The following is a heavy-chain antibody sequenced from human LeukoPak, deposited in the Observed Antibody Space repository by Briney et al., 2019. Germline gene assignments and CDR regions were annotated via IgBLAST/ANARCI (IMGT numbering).Heavy chain of an antibody. D-gene: IGHD4-23*01. CDR2: ICAYTSNT. J-gene: IGHJ6*03. Sequence: GASVKVSCKASGYTFTSYGISWVRQAPGQGLEWMGWICAYTSNTNYAQKLQGRVTMTTDPYTSTAYMELRSLRSDHTAVYYCARDGEAVGYYYYYMDVWGKGTTVTVSS. V-gene: IGHV1-18*01. CDR3: ARDGEAVGYYYYYMDV. CDR1: GYTFTSYG.